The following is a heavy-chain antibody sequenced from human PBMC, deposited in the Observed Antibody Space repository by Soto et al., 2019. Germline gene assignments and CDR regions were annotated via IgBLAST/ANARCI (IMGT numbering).Heavy chain of an antibody. CDR2: IYYSGST. J-gene: IGHJ3*02. V-gene: IGHV4-31*03. CDR1: GGSISSGGYY. Sequence: PSETLSLTCTVSGGSISSGGYYWSWIRQHPGKGLEWIGYIYYSGSTYYNPSLKSRVTISVDTSKNQFSLKLSSVTAADTAVYYYARDGMLNYYDSSGYRNAFDIWGQGTMVTVSS. D-gene: IGHD3-22*01. CDR3: ARDGMLNYYDSSGYRNAFDI.